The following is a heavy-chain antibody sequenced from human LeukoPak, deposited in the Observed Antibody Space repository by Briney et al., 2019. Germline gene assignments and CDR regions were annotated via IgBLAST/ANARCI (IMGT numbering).Heavy chain of an antibody. CDR1: GGSITSGGYY. V-gene: IGHV4-31*03. Sequence: PSETLSLTCTVSGGSITSGGYYWSWIRQHPGKGLEWIGFIYYSGSTYYSPSLRSRVNISIDTSKKQFSLKLSSVTAADTAVYYCARHGVGATGDFDYWGQGTLVTVSS. CDR2: IYYSGST. CDR3: ARHGVGATGDFDY. D-gene: IGHD1-26*01. J-gene: IGHJ4*02.